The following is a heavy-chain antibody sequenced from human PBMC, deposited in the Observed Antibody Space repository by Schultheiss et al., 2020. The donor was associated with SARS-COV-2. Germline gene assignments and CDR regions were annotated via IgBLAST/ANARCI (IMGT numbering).Heavy chain of an antibody. J-gene: IGHJ6*02. D-gene: IGHD1-26*01. V-gene: IGHV4-34*01. CDR2: IDHSGGT. CDR1: DGSFSDYY. Sequence: GSLRLSCAVSDGSFSDYYWTWIRQPPGKGLEWIGEIDHSGGTNYNPSLKSRVTILVDTSKNHLSLNLTSVTAADTAVYFCARVVGGPTFEAFFGMDVWGQGTTVTVSS. CDR3: ARVVGGPTFEAFFGMDV.